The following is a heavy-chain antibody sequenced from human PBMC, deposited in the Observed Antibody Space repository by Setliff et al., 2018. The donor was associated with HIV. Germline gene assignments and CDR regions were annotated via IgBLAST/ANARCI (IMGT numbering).Heavy chain of an antibody. CDR2: IKQDGSEK. J-gene: IGHJ5*02. V-gene: IGHV3-7*01. CDR3: VRDVYTSNWYLNWFDP. D-gene: IGHD6-13*01. CDR1: GFTFSSYW. Sequence: GGSLRLSCAASGFTFSSYWMSWVRQAPGKGLEWVANIKQDGSEKYYVDSVRGRFTISRDNSKNSPYLQMNSLRAEDTAVYYCVRDVYTSNWYLNWFDPWGQGTLVTVSS.